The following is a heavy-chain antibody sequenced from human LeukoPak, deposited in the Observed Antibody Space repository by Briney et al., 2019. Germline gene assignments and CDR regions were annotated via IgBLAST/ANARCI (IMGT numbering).Heavy chain of an antibody. V-gene: IGHV1-2*06. J-gene: IGHJ6*02. D-gene: IGHD2-2*02. CDR3: ASTSGDTNYYGMDV. CDR2: INPNSGGT. CDR1: GYTFTGYY. Sequence: ASVNVSCTASGYTFTGYYMHWVRQAPGQGLEWMGRINPNSGGTNYAQKFQGRVTMTRDTSISTAYMELSRLRSDDTAVYYCASTSGDTNYYGMDVWGQGTTVTVSS.